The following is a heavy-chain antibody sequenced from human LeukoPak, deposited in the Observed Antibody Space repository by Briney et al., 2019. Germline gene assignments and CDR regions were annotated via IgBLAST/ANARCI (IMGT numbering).Heavy chain of an antibody. Sequence: SGPTLVKPPQTLTLTCSFSGFSLSSGAEGVGWVRQPPGKALEWLSLIYWDDDTRYNPSLNNRLSITKDTSENQVVLTLANLDPMDTATYYCAHRLLSSAGAYDFWGPGTMVTVSS. J-gene: IGHJ3*01. CDR1: GFSLSSGAEG. CDR3: AHRLLSSAGAYDF. D-gene: IGHD2-8*02. V-gene: IGHV2-5*02. CDR2: IYWDDDT.